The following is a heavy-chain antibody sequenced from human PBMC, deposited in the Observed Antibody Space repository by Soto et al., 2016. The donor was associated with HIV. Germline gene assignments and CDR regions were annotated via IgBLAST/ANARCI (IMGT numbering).Heavy chain of an antibody. Sequence: QVQLVQSGAEVKKPGASVKVSCKASGYIFSGYYMHWVRQAPGQGLQWMGWINPNSGGTNYAQKFQGRVTMTRDTSISTAYMELSRLRSDDTAVYYCARDYRIAVAGTTHGPWGRSSLAHWGQGTLVTVSS. CDR3: ARDYRIAVAGTTHGPWGRSSLAH. D-gene: IGHD6-19*01. J-gene: IGHJ4*02. V-gene: IGHV1-2*02. CDR1: GYIFSGYY. CDR2: INPNSGGT.